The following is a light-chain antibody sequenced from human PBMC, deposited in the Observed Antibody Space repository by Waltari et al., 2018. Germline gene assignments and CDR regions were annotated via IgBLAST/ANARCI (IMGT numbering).Light chain of an antibody. Sequence: QSVLAQPPSASGAPGQRVSLACSGSRSNIRSSTLNWYQQLPGTAPKLLIYSDDQRPSGVPDRFSGSKSGTSASLAISGLQSDDEADYYCAAWDEILNGPVFGGGTKLTVL. J-gene: IGLJ3*02. CDR3: AAWDEILNGPV. V-gene: IGLV1-44*01. CDR1: RSNIRSST. CDR2: SDD.